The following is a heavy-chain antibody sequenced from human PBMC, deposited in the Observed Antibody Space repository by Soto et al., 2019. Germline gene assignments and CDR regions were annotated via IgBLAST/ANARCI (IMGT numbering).Heavy chain of an antibody. CDR2: IYYSGST. CDR1: GGSISSSSYY. V-gene: IGHV4-39*01. D-gene: IGHD2-15*01. Sequence: QLQLQESGPGLVKPSETLSLTCTVSGGSISSSSYYWGWIRQPPGKGLEWIGSIYYSGSTYYNPPLKSRVPITVDTSTTQFPLKLSSVTAADTAVYYCARHTPAISISDNWGQGTLVTVSS. J-gene: IGHJ4*02. CDR3: ARHTPAISISDN.